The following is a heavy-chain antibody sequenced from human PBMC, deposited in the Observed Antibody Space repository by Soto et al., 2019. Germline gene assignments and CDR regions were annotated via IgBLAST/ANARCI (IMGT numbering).Heavy chain of an antibody. CDR3: ARDYDILTGYRYFDY. J-gene: IGHJ4*02. D-gene: IGHD3-9*01. CDR1: GFTFSSYS. CDR2: ISSSSSYI. V-gene: IGHV3-21*01. Sequence: EVQLVESGGGLVKPGGSLRLSFAASGFTFSSYSMNWVRQAPGKGLEWVSSISSSSSYIYYADSVKGRFTISRDNAKNSLYLQMNSLRAEDTAVYYCARDYDILTGYRYFDYWGQGTLVTVSS.